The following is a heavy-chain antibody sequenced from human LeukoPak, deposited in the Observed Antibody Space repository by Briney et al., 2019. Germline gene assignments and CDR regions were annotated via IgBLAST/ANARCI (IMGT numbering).Heavy chain of an antibody. Sequence: ASVKVSCKASGGTFSSYAISWVRQAPGQGLEWMGGIIPIFGTANYAQKFQGRVTITADESTSTAYMELSSVRSKDTAVYYCADLVYCSSSSCYEPFNQTWGQGTLVTVSP. J-gene: IGHJ4*02. CDR2: IIPIFGTA. CDR1: GGTFSSYA. CDR3: ADLVYCSSSSCYEPFNQT. V-gene: IGHV1-69*13. D-gene: IGHD2-2*01.